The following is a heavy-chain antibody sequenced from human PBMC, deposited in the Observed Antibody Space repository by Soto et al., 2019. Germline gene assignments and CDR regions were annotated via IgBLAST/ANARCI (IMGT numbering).Heavy chain of an antibody. Sequence: QVQLVESGGGVVQPGRSLRLSCAASGFTFNSYAMHWVRRAPGKGLEWMAVMSYDGSNKYYADSVKGRFTISRDNSKNTLYMQMKSLRPEYTSLYYCARDGGAYWGQGTLVIVSS. CDR1: GFTFNSYA. D-gene: IGHD3-16*01. J-gene: IGHJ4*02. CDR3: ARDGGAY. V-gene: IGHV3-30-3*01. CDR2: MSYDGSNK.